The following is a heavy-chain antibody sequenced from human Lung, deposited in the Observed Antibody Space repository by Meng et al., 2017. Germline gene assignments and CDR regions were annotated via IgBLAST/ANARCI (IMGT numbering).Heavy chain of an antibody. J-gene: IGHJ4*02. CDR1: GDSFSTQT. V-gene: IGHV1-69*13. D-gene: IGHD1-14*01. CDR3: ARGRRNEPLFDY. Sequence: QVQLVQSGAEVKKPGSSVKDACKTSGDSFSTQTFSWVRQAPGQGLEWMGGLIAVFDKTKAAPRFQDRVTFTADESTSTAYMELSSLTFDDTAVYFCARGRRNEPLFDYWGQGTLVTVSS. CDR2: LIAVFDKT.